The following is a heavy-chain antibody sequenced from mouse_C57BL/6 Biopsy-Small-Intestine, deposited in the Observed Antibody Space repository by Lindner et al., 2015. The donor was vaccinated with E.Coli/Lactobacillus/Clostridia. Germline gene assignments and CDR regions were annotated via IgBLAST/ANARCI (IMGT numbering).Heavy chain of an antibody. D-gene: IGHD2-1*01. CDR1: GYAFTNFL. CDR3: ARSYGTYAMDY. V-gene: IGHV1-54*01. Sequence: VQLQESGAELVRPGTSVKVSCKASGYAFTNFLIEWVKQRPGQGLEWIGVINPGNGGTAYNEKFKGKATLTADKSSSTAYMELRSLTSEDSAVYFCARSYGTYAMDYWGQGTSVTVSS. CDR2: INPGNGGT. J-gene: IGHJ4*01.